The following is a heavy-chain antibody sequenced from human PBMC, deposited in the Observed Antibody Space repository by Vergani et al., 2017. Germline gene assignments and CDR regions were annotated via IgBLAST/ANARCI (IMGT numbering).Heavy chain of an antibody. V-gene: IGHV3-23*01. J-gene: IGHJ1*01. D-gene: IGHD3-10*01. Sequence: EVQLLESGGGLVQPGGSRRLSCAGAGFTFDTYTMAYVRQAPGKGLEWVATISSGGGDIFYADSVKGRFTISRGNSKNTLFLQMNSLKDEDTAVYYCTTACGWYYLHVEYVQYWGRGALVSV. CDR3: TTACGWYYLHVEYVQY. CDR1: GFTFDTYT. CDR2: ISSGGGDI.